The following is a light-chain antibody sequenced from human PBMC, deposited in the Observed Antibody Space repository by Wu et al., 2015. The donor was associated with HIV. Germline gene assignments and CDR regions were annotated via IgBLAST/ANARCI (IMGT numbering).Light chain of an antibody. V-gene: IGKV3-15*01. Sequence: EIVLTQSPGTLSLSPGERAALSCRASQSISTNLAWYQQKPGQAPRLLIYGASTRATGIPARFSGSGSGTEFTLTISSMRSEDVAVYYCQQYNDWPPLTFGGGTKVEIK. CDR3: QQYNDWPPLT. CDR2: GAS. CDR1: QSISTN. J-gene: IGKJ4*01.